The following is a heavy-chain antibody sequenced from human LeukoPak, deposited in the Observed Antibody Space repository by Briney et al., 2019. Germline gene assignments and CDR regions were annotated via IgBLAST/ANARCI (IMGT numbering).Heavy chain of an antibody. Sequence: QSGRSLRLSCAASGFTFSTDAMAWVRQAPGKGLGWVSGINSNGDEIYYADSVRGRFTISRDNSNNALYLQMDSMRAEDTAVYYCANWIGSSSRDYWGQGTLVTASS. CDR1: GFTFSTDA. D-gene: IGHD6-6*01. V-gene: IGHV3-23*01. J-gene: IGHJ4*02. CDR2: INSNGDEI. CDR3: ANWIGSSSRDY.